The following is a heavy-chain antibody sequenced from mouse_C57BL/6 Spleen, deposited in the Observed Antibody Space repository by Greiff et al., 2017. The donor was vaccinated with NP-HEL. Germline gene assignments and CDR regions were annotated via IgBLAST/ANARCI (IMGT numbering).Heavy chain of an antibody. D-gene: IGHD1-1*01. CDR1: GYTFTSYG. CDR2: IYIGNGYT. CDR3: ARTYYGSSLYAMDY. J-gene: IGHJ4*01. V-gene: IGHV1-58*01. Sequence: VQLKESGAELVRPGSSVKMSCKTSGYTFTSYGINWVKQRPGQGLEWIGYIYIGNGYTEYNEKFKGKATLTSDTSSSTAYMQLSSLTSEDSAIYFCARTYYGSSLYAMDYWGQGTSVTVSS.